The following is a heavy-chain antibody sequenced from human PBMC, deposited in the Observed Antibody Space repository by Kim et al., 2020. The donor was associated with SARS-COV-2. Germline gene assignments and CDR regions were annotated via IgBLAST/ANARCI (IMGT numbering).Heavy chain of an antibody. CDR3: AKVRVANTIRDAFDI. V-gene: IGHV3-23*01. D-gene: IGHD3-22*01. CDR1: GFTFGSYA. CDR2: ISGSGGNT. J-gene: IGHJ3*02. Sequence: GGSLRLSCAASGFTFGSYAMSWVRQAPGKGLEWVSTISGSGGNTYYADSVKGRFTISRDNSKNTLYLHMNSLRAEDTALFYCAKVRVANTIRDAFDIWGQVTMVTVSS.